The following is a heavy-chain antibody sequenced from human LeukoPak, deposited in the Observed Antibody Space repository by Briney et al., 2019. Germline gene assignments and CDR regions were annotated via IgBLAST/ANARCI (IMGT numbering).Heavy chain of an antibody. CDR2: IKTDGGAE. CDR3: ANDYSDGYSTP. CDR1: GFTFRNFW. J-gene: IGHJ5*02. Sequence: GGSLRLSCAASGFTFRNFWMSWVRQAPGKGLEWVANIKTDGGAEHYVDSVKGRFTISRDNAKNSLYLQMNNQRAEDTAVYYCANDYSDGYSTPWGQGTLVTVSS. V-gene: IGHV3-7*05. D-gene: IGHD6-13*01.